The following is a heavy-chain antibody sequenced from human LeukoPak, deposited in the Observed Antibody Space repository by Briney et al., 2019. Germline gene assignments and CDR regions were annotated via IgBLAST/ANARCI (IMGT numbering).Heavy chain of an antibody. J-gene: IGHJ4*02. CDR2: ISSSGSTI. CDR1: GFTFSSYE. Sequence: PGGSLRLSCAASGFTFSSYEMNWVRQAPGKGLEWVSYISSSGSTIYYADSVKGRFTISRDNSKNTLYLQMNSLRAEDTAVYYCAKEPYSGSYRDLDYWGQGTLVTVSS. D-gene: IGHD1-26*01. CDR3: AKEPYSGSYRDLDY. V-gene: IGHV3-48*03.